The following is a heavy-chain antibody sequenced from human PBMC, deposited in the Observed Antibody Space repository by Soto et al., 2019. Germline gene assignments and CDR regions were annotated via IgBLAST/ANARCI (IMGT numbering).Heavy chain of an antibody. V-gene: IGHV3-9*01. CDR3: GKDISPGGMDV. Sequence: EVQLVESGGGLVQPGGSLRLSCAGSGSTFQDYALHWVGQAPGKGLEWVSGIYYNSDRIDYADSVKGRFTISRDNARNSLYLQMNSLRTEDTAFYYCGKDISPGGMDVWGRGILVTVSS. J-gene: IGHJ6*04. CDR2: IYYNSDRI. CDR1: GSTFQDYA.